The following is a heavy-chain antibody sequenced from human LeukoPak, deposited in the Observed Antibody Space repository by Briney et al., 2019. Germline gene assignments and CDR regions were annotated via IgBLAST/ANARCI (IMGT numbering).Heavy chain of an antibody. D-gene: IGHD7-27*01. CDR2: MSPNSGDT. V-gene: IGHV1-8*02. CDR3: ARGPPNWGYDY. Sequence: ALVKVSCKASGYIFTGYYMHWVRQATGQRPEWMGWMSPNSGDTGYAQKFQDRVTMTRNTSISTAYMELSSLRSDDTAVYYCARGPPNWGYDYWGPGTLVTVSS. J-gene: IGHJ4*02. CDR1: GYIFTGYY.